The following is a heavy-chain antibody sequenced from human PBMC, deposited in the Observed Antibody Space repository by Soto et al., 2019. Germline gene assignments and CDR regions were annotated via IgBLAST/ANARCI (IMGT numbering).Heavy chain of an antibody. CDR3: AKEAGYCSGGTCSYFDY. D-gene: IGHD2-15*01. Sequence: EVQLVESGGGLVQPGRSLRLSCAASGFTFDDYAMHWVRQAPGKGLEWVSGITWNSGMIFYADSVKGRFTISRDNAKNSLYLQMNSLRTQDTALYYCAKEAGYCSGGTCSYFDYWGQGTLVTVSS. CDR1: GFTFDDYA. V-gene: IGHV3-9*01. J-gene: IGHJ4*02. CDR2: ITWNSGMI.